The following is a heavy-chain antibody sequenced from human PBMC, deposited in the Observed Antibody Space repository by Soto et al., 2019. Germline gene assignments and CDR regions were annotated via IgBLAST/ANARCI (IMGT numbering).Heavy chain of an antibody. Sequence: GGSLRLSCAASGFTFSDHYMDWVRQAPGKGLEWVGRTRNKANSYSTEYAASVKGRFTISRDDSKNSLYLEMNSLKTEDTVVYYCARVGGTVINPRNYYYGMDVWGQGTTVTVSS. V-gene: IGHV3-72*01. J-gene: IGHJ6*01. CDR2: TRNKANSYST. D-gene: IGHD4-4*01. CDR1: GFTFSDHY. CDR3: ARVGGTVINPRNYYYGMDV.